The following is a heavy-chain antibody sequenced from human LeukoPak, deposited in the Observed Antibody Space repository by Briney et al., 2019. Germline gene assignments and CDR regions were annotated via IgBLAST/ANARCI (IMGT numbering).Heavy chain of an antibody. CDR3: AKWVSGPYYYYGMDV. CDR1: GFTFSSYW. D-gene: IGHD3-10*01. V-gene: IGHV3-74*01. Sequence: GGSLRLSCAASGFTFSSYWMHWVLQAPGGGLGWVSRINGDGRTTTYAGSVKGRFTISRDNSKNTLYLQMTSLRSEDTAVYHCAKWVSGPYYYYGMDVWGQGTTVTVSS. CDR2: INGDGRTT. J-gene: IGHJ6*02.